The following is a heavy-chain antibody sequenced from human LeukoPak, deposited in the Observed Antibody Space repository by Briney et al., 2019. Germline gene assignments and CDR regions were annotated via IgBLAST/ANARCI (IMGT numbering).Heavy chain of an antibody. Sequence: PGGSLRLSCAASGFTFSIYWMSWVRQAPGKGLEWVANIKQDGSEKYYVDSVKGRFTISRDNAKNSLYLQMNSLRAEDTAVYYCASPMTFYAFDIWGKGTTVTISS. V-gene: IGHV3-7*01. J-gene: IGHJ3*02. CDR1: GFTFSIYW. D-gene: IGHD3/OR15-3a*01. CDR2: IKQDGSEK. CDR3: ASPMTFYAFDI.